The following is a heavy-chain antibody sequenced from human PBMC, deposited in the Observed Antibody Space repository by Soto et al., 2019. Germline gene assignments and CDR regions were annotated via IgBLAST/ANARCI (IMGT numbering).Heavy chain of an antibody. V-gene: IGHV1-69*18. D-gene: IGHD1-26*01. J-gene: IGHJ4*02. CDR1: GGTLSSFA. CDR2: FIPIFGTR. Sequence: QVQLVQSGAEVKKPGSSVRVSCKSSGGTLSSFAINWVRQAPGQGLEWMGIFIPIFGTRNYAQKFQGRVTFSADESTSTTSMELSSLTSEDTAIYYCSVSPRAEVGALDYWGQGALVTVSS. CDR3: SVSPRAEVGALDY.